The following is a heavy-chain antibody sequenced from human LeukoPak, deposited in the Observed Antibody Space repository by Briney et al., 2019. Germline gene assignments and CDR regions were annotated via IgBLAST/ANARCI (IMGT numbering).Heavy chain of an antibody. D-gene: IGHD3-9*01. Sequence: GGSLRLSCAASGFTFSSYSMNWVRQAPGKGLEWVSSISSSGTYVYYADSVKGRFTISRDNAKNSLSLQMNSLRADDAAVYYCARASSKQLAGYLPDGFDIWGQGTMVTASS. V-gene: IGHV3-21*01. CDR3: ARASSKQLAGYLPDGFDI. J-gene: IGHJ3*02. CDR2: ISSSGTYV. CDR1: GFTFSSYS.